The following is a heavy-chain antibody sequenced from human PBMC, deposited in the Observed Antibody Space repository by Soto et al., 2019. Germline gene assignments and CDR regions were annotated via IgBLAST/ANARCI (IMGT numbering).Heavy chain of an antibody. CDR1: GFTFSSYA. J-gene: IGHJ4*02. V-gene: IGHV3-30-3*01. CDR3: ARDNYGFDY. Sequence: GGSLRLSCGASGFTFSSYAMHWVRQAPGKGLEWVAVISYDGSNKYYADSVKGRFTISRDNSKTTLYLQMNSLRAEDTAVYYCARDNYGFDYWGQGTLVTVSS. D-gene: IGHD3-10*01. CDR2: ISYDGSNK.